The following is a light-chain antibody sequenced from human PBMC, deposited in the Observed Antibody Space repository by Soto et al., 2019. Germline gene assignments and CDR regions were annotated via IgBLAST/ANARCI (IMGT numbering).Light chain of an antibody. V-gene: IGKV4-1*01. CDR2: WAS. Sequence: DIVMTQSPDSLAVSLGERATINCRSSQSVFYSSNNKNYLAWYQQKPGLPPRLLIYWASTRESGVPDRFSGSGSGTGFTLTISSLQAEDVAVYYCQQYYNTPGTFGQGTKLEIK. CDR1: QSVFYSSNNKNY. CDR3: QQYYNTPGT. J-gene: IGKJ2*01.